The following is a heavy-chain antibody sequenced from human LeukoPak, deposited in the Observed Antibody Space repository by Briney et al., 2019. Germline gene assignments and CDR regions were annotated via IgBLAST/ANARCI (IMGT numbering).Heavy chain of an antibody. D-gene: IGHD6-19*01. Sequence: GGSLRLSCAASGFTFSSYGMHWVRQAPGKGLEWVAVISYDGSKKYYADSVKGRFTISRDNSKNTLYLQMNSLRAEDTAVYYCARGGDSSDCDYWGQGTLVTVSS. J-gene: IGHJ4*02. CDR3: ARGGDSSDCDY. CDR1: GFTFSSYG. V-gene: IGHV3-30*19. CDR2: ISYDGSKK.